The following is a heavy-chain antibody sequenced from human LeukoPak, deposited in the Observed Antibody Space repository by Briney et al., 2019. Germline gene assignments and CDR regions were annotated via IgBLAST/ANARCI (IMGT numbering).Heavy chain of an antibody. Sequence: GGSLRLSCAASGFTFSSYSMNWVRQAPGKGLEWVSAISGNGYAYYADSVKGRFTISRDNSKNSLYPQMNSLRAEDTALYYCARDREQQLWESFGPWGQGTLVTVSS. V-gene: IGHV3-21*04. CDR2: ISGNGYA. J-gene: IGHJ5*02. D-gene: IGHD6-13*01. CDR3: ARDREQQLWESFGP. CDR1: GFTFSSYS.